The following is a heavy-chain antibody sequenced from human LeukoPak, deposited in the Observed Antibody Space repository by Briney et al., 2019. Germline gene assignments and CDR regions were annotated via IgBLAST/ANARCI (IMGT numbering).Heavy chain of an antibody. CDR3: AKEKNSGYYCHFGY. Sequence: GGSLRLSCAASGFTFTSYGMSWVRQAPGKGLELVSAVSGGGGSTYYADSVKGRFTISRDNSKNTLYLQMNSLRAEDTAVYYCAKEKNSGYYCHFGYWGQGTLVTVSS. CDR1: GFTFTSYG. V-gene: IGHV3-23*01. J-gene: IGHJ4*02. CDR2: VSGGGGST. D-gene: IGHD3-22*01.